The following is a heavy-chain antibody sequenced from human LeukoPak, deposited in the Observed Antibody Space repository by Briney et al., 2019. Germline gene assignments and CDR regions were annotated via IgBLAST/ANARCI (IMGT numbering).Heavy chain of an antibody. CDR1: GFTVNSNY. CDR2: IYSGGCT. V-gene: IGHV3-53*01. D-gene: IGHD1-26*01. CDR3: ARGMYSGSSPADY. Sequence: GGSLRLSCAASGFTVNSNYMSWVRQAPGKGLEWVSVIYSGGCTYYADSVKGRFTISRDNSKNTLYLQMNSLRAEDTAVYYCARGMYSGSSPADYWGQGTLVTVSS. J-gene: IGHJ4*02.